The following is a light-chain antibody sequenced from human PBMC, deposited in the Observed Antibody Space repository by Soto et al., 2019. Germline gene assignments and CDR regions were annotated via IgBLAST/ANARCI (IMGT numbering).Light chain of an antibody. CDR1: SSDVGGNNY. Sequence: QSALTQPASVSGSPGQSITISCTGTSSDVGGNNYVSWYQQPPGTAPKLIIYDVSNRPSGVANRFSGSKSGNTASLTISALQDEDEADYYCCSYTGSSTYVVFGGGTKVTVL. CDR2: DVS. V-gene: IGLV2-14*01. J-gene: IGLJ2*01. CDR3: CSYTGSSTYVV.